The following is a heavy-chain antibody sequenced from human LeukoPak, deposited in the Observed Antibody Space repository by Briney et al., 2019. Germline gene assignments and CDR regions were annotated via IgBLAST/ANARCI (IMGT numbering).Heavy chain of an antibody. Sequence: GGSLRLSCAASGFTFSSYSMNWVRQAPGKGLEWVSSISSSSSYIYYADSVKGRFTISRDNAKNSLYLQMNSLRAEDTVVYYCARAWTYYDILTGYRELLYYFDYWGQGTLVTVSS. CDR3: ARAWTYYDILTGYRELLYYFDY. D-gene: IGHD3-9*01. J-gene: IGHJ4*02. V-gene: IGHV3-21*01. CDR1: GFTFSSYS. CDR2: ISSSSSYI.